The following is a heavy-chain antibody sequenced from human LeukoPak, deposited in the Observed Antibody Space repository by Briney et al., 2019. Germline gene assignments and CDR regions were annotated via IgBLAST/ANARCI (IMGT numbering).Heavy chain of an antibody. D-gene: IGHD3-3*01. V-gene: IGHV4-59*01. CDR3: ARGAKYDFWSGYYIY. Sequence: PSETLSLTCTVSGGSISSYYWSWIRQPPGKGREWIGYIYYSGSTNYNPSLKSRVTISVDTSKNQFSLKLSSVTAADTAVYYCARGAKYDFWSGYYIYWGQGTLVTVSS. CDR2: IYYSGST. CDR1: GGSISSYY. J-gene: IGHJ4*02.